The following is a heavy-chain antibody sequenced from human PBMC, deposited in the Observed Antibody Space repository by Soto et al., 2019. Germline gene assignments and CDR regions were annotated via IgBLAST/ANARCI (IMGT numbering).Heavy chain of an antibody. CDR3: AVSFFYYYYYGMDV. D-gene: IGHD3-3*01. CDR2: IVVGSGNT. V-gene: IGHV1-58*01. J-gene: IGHJ6*02. Sequence: SVKVSCKASGFTFTSSAVQWVRQARGQRLEWIGWIVVGSGNTNYAQKFQERVTITRDMSTSTAYMELSSLRSEDTAVYYCAVSFFYYYYYGMDVWSQGTTVTVSS. CDR1: GFTFTSSA.